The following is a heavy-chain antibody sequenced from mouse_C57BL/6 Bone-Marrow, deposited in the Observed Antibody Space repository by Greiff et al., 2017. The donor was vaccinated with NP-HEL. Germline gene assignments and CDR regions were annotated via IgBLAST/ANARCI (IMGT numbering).Heavy chain of an antibody. Sequence: VQLQQSGAELVRPGASVKLSCTASGFNIKDDYMHWVKQRPEQGLEWIGWIDPENGDTEYASKFQGKATITADTSSNTAYLQLSSLTSEDTAVYYCTTSYYGSSFHYAMDYWGQGTSVTVSS. CDR2: IDPENGDT. CDR3: TTSYYGSSFHYAMDY. D-gene: IGHD1-1*01. J-gene: IGHJ4*01. V-gene: IGHV14-4*01. CDR1: GFNIKDDY.